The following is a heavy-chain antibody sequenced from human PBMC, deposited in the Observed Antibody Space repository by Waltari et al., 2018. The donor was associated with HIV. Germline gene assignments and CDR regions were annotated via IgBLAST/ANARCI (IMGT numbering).Heavy chain of an antibody. D-gene: IGHD2-2*01. CDR2: IYTSGST. Sequence: QVQLQESGPGLVKPSQTLSLTCTVSGGSISSGSYHWSWLRQPAGKGLEWIGRIYTSGSTNYNPSLKSRVTISVDTSKNQFSLKLSSVTAADTAVYYCARDHHCSSTSCYRPPDAFDIWGQGTMVTVSS. CDR1: GGSISSGSYH. J-gene: IGHJ3*02. CDR3: ARDHHCSSTSCYRPPDAFDI. V-gene: IGHV4-61*02.